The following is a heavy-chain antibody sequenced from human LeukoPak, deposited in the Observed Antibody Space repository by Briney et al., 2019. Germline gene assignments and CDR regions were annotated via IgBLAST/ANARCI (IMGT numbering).Heavy chain of an antibody. CDR3: ARASILFGEYYFDY. V-gene: IGHV1-18*01. D-gene: IGHD3-10*01. Sequence: ASVKVSCKASGYTFTSYGISWVRQAPGQGLEWMGWISAYNGNTNYAQKLQGRVTMTTDTSTSTAYMELRSLRSDDTAVYYCARASILFGEYYFDYWGRGTLVTVSS. CDR2: ISAYNGNT. J-gene: IGHJ4*02. CDR1: GYTFTSYG.